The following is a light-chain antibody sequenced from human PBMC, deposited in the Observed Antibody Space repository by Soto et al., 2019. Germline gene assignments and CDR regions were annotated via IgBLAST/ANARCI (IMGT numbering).Light chain of an antibody. CDR2: NNN. CDR1: SSNIGAGFD. J-gene: IGLJ2*01. Sequence: QSVLTQPPSVSGYPGQRVTISCTGSSSNIGAGFDVHWYQHLPGTAPKLLIYNNNYRPSGVPDRFSGSTSGTSASLAITGLPAEDEADYYCQSSDTSLSGSLFGGGTKLTVL. V-gene: IGLV1-40*01. CDR3: QSSDTSLSGSL.